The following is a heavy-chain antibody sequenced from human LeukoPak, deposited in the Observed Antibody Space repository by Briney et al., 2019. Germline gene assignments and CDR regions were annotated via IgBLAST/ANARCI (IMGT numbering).Heavy chain of an antibody. D-gene: IGHD3-10*01. J-gene: IGHJ4*02. CDR3: ASYGSGSHDY. CDR2: IKTKTEGGTT. V-gene: IGHV3-15*01. CDR1: VFPFSRYS. Sequence: GGSLRLSCTTSVFPFSRYSMNWVRHAPGKGLEWVGRIKTKTEGGTTDYAAPVKGRFTISRDDSKNTVYLQMNSLKTEDTAVYYCASYGSGSHDYWGQGSLVTVSS.